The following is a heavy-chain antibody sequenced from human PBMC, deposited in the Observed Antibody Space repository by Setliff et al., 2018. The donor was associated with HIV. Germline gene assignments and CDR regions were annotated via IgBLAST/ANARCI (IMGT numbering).Heavy chain of an antibody. CDR2: ITASGPNT. CDR3: AKDGHDQDHYYHMDV. J-gene: IGHJ6*03. CDR1: GFTFSSYG. Sequence: GGSLRLSCAASGFTFSSYGMHWVRQTPGKGLEWVSGITASGPNTYYTDSVKGRFTISRDNSKNTLYLQMNSLGDEDTAVYYCAKDGHDQDHYYHMDVWGKGTTVTVSS. V-gene: IGHV3-23*01. D-gene: IGHD1-1*01.